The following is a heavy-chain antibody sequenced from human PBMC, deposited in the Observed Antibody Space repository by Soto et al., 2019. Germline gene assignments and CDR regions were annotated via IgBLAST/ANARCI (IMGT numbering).Heavy chain of an antibody. J-gene: IGHJ6*02. CDR3: ARDAGYYYYGMDV. D-gene: IGHD3-10*01. Sequence: ASVKVSCKASGYTFTGYYMHWVRQAPGQGLEWMGWINPNSGGTNYAQKFQGRVTMTRDTSISTAYMELSRLRSDDTAVYYCARDAGYYYYGMDVWGQGTTVTVSS. CDR2: INPNSGGT. CDR1: GYTFTGYY. V-gene: IGHV1-2*02.